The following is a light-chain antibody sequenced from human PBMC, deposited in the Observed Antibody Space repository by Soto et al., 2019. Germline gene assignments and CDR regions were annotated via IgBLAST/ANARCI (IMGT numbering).Light chain of an antibody. CDR2: AAS. CDR1: QSVRSSY. V-gene: IGKV3D-20*02. CDR3: HQRQSWPRT. Sequence: SGCTHSRDTLSLGPLEIASLSCSASQSVRSSYLAWYQQTPGQTPRLLIYAASSRATGIPDRFSASGSGTDFTLTISDVQPEDFALYYCHQRQSWPRTFGQGTKVDIK. J-gene: IGKJ1*01.